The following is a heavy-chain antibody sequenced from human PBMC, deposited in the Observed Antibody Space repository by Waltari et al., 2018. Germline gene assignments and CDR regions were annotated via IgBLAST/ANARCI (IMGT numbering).Heavy chain of an antibody. V-gene: IGHV1-69*04. CDR3: ARGIMSGYGVVAATGNFDY. D-gene: IGHD2-15*01. J-gene: IGHJ4*02. Sequence: QVQLVQSGAEVKKPGSSVKVSCKASGGTFSSYAISWVRQAPGQGLEWMGGIIPILGIANYAQKFQGRVTITADESTSTAYMELSSLRSEDTAVYYCARGIMSGYGVVAATGNFDYWGQGTLVTVSS. CDR2: IIPILGIA. CDR1: GGTFSSYA.